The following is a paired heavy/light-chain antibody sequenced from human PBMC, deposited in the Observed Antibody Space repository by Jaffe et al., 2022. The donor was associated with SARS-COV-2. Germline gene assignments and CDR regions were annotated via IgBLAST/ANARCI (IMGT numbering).Heavy chain of an antibody. J-gene: IGHJ4*02. CDR3: TKGRLVVVVTAFDY. D-gene: IGHD2-21*02. Sequence: EVQLVESGGGLVHPGRSLRLSCAASGFNFDGFAMHWVRQRPGKGLEWVAGISWDSAEKGYADSVRGRFTISRDNAKNSLDLQMNSLRAEDTAFYYCTKGRLVVVVTAFDYWGQGTPVTVSS. V-gene: IGHV3-9*01. CDR1: GFNFDGFA. CDR2: ISWDSAEK.
Light chain of an antibody. CDR3: QQRRTWPLT. CDR1: QSVDIY. J-gene: IGKJ4*01. V-gene: IGKV3-11*01. Sequence: EIVLTQSPATLSLSPGERATLSCRASQSVDIYIAWYQHKPGQAPRLLIYDASNRATGIPARFSGSGSGEDFTLTISRLESEDFALYYCQQRRTWPLTFGGGTKVEIK. CDR2: DAS.